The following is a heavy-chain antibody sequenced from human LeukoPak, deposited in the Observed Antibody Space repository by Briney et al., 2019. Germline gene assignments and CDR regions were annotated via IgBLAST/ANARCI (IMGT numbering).Heavy chain of an antibody. CDR2: INPNSGGT. Sequence: GASVKVSCKASGYTFTGYYMHWVRQAPGQGLGWMGWINPNSGGTNYAQKFQGRVTMTRDTSISTAYMELSRLRPDDTAVYYCARDIVVVPAAPHYYYYGMDVWGQGTTVTVSS. D-gene: IGHD2-2*01. CDR1: GYTFTGYY. CDR3: ARDIVVVPAAPHYYYYGMDV. V-gene: IGHV1-2*02. J-gene: IGHJ6*02.